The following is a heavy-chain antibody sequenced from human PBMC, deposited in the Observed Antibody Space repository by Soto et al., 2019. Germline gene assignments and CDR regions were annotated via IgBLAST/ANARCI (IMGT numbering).Heavy chain of an antibody. D-gene: IGHD6-13*01. CDR2: IYHSGST. CDR3: ARAAMGGSSWPFDY. Sequence: SETLSLTCTVSGGSISSGDYYWSWIRQPPGKGLEWIGYIYHSGSTYYNPSLKSRVTISVDTSKNQFSLKLSSVTAADTAVYYCARAAMGGSSWPFDYWGQGTLVTVSS. V-gene: IGHV4-30-4*01. CDR1: GGSISSGDYY. J-gene: IGHJ4*02.